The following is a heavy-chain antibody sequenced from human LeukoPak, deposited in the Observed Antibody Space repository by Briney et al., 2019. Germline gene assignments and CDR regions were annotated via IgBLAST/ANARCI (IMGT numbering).Heavy chain of an antibody. Sequence: PGGSLRLSCAASGFTFSSYSMNWVRQAPGKGLEWVSSISSSSSYIYYADSVKGRFTISRDNAKNSLYLQMNSLRAEDTAVYYCARDGRCSGGSCYSPSYYYYYGMDVWGQGTTVTVSS. CDR1: GFTFSSYS. D-gene: IGHD2-15*01. J-gene: IGHJ6*02. CDR2: ISSSSSYI. V-gene: IGHV3-21*01. CDR3: ARDGRCSGGSCYSPSYYYYYGMDV.